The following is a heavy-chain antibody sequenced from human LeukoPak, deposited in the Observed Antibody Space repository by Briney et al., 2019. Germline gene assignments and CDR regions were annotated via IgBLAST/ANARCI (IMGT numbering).Heavy chain of an antibody. CDR3: ARHNDSSGYGETFDY. CDR2: IYYSGST. D-gene: IGHD3-22*01. J-gene: IGHJ4*02. Sequence: SETQSLTCTVSGGSVSSYYWSWIRQPPGKGLEWIGYIYYSGSTNYNPSLKSRVTISVDTSKNQFSLKLSSVTAADTAVYYCARHNDSSGYGETFDYWGQGTLVTVSS. CDR1: GGSVSSYY. V-gene: IGHV4-59*08.